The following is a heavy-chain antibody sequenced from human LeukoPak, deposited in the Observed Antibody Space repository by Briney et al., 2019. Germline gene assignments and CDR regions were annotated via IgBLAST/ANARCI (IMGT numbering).Heavy chain of an antibody. D-gene: IGHD5-18*01. J-gene: IGHJ6*03. CDR1: GGSFSGYY. CDR2: INHSGST. CDR3: ARGGVDTARVRWRVYYYYMDV. Sequence: SETLSLTCAVYGGSFSGYYWSWIRQPPGKGLEWIGEINHSGSTNYNPSLKSRVTISVDTSKNQFSLKLSSVTAADTAVYYCARGGVDTARVRWRVYYYYMDVWGKGTTVTVSS. V-gene: IGHV4-34*01.